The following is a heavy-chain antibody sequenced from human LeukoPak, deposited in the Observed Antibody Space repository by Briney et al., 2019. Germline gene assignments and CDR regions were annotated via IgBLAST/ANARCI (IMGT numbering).Heavy chain of an antibody. V-gene: IGHV1-2*02. Sequence: GASVKVSCKASGYTFTGYYMHWVRQAPGQGLEWMGWINPNSGGTNYAQKFQGRVTMTRDTSISTAYMELSRLRSDDTAVYYCARGGYPNYYDSSGYSSTWGQGTLVTVSS. CDR1: GYTFTGYY. CDR2: INPNSGGT. J-gene: IGHJ5*02. D-gene: IGHD3-22*01. CDR3: ARGGYPNYYDSSGYSST.